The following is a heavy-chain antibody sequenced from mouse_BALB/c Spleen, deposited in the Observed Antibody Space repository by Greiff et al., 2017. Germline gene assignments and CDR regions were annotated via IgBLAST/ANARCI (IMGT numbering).Heavy chain of an antibody. V-gene: IGHV3-2*02. CDR1: GYSITSDYA. CDR3: ARLEEIWPYYAMDY. CDR2: ISYSGST. J-gene: IGHJ4*01. Sequence: EVMLVESGPGLVKPSQSLSLTCTVTGYSITSDYAWNWIRQFPGNKLEWMGYISYSGSTSYNPSLKSRISITRDTSKNQFFLQLNSVTTEDTATYYCARLEEIWPYYAMDYWGQGTSVTVSS.